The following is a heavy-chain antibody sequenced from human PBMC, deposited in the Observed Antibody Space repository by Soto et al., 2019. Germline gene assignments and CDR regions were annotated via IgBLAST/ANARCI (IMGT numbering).Heavy chain of an antibody. D-gene: IGHD6-19*01. Sequence: PGGSLRLSCAAFGFTFSSYAMSWVRQAPGKGLEWVSAISGSGGSTYYADSVKGRFTISRDNSKNTLYLQMNSLRAEDTAVYYCANPIAVAGNFDYWGQGTLVTVSS. J-gene: IGHJ4*02. CDR3: ANPIAVAGNFDY. CDR2: ISGSGGST. CDR1: GFTFSSYA. V-gene: IGHV3-23*01.